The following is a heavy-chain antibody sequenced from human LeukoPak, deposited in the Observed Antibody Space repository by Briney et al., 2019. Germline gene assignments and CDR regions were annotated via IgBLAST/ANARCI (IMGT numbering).Heavy chain of an antibody. J-gene: IGHJ4*02. Sequence: GRSLRLSCAASGFTFSSYGMHWVRQAPGKGLEWVAVIWYDGSNKYYADSVKGRFTISRDNSKNTLYLQMNSLRAEDTAAYYCARGGAVAGTYFDYWGQGTLVTVSS. V-gene: IGHV3-33*01. CDR1: GFTFSSYG. CDR2: IWYDGSNK. CDR3: ARGGAVAGTYFDY. D-gene: IGHD6-19*01.